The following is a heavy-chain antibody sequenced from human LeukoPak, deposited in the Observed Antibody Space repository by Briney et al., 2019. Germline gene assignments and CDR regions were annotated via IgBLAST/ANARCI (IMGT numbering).Heavy chain of an antibody. CDR3: ARVGGPFDS. Sequence: SETLSPTCAVSGYSINSGSYWGWIRQPPGKGLEWIGSIYHSGSTYYNPSLESRVTISVDTSKNQFSLKVTSVTAAGTAVYYCARVGGPFDSWGQGTLVTVSS. J-gene: IGHJ4*02. CDR2: IYHSGST. CDR1: GYSINSGSY. D-gene: IGHD1-26*01. V-gene: IGHV4-38-2*01.